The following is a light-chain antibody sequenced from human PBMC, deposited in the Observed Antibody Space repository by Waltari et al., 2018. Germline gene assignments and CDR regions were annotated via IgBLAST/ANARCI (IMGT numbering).Light chain of an antibody. Sequence: QSALTQPASVSGSPGQSITISCTGTRSDVSGYHLVPWYQQQPGKAPQLILYDVTERPSGVSVRFSGSKSGNTASLTISGLQADDEGDYYCCSFSGDKSHVIFGGGTKVTVL. CDR2: DVT. CDR3: CSFSGDKSHVI. CDR1: RSDVSGYHL. V-gene: IGLV2-23*02. J-gene: IGLJ2*01.